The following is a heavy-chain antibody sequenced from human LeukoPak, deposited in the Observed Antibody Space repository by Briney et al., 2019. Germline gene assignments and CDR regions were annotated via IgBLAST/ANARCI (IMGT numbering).Heavy chain of an antibody. D-gene: IGHD2-2*01. Sequence: KPSETQSLTCTVSGGSISSYYWSWIRQPPGKGLEWIGYIYYSGSTNYNPSLKSRVTISVDTSKNQFSLKLSSVTAADTAVYYCARGNQPLRDFDYWGQGTLVTVSS. J-gene: IGHJ4*02. CDR2: IYYSGST. V-gene: IGHV4-59*12. CDR3: ARGNQPLRDFDY. CDR1: GGSISSYY.